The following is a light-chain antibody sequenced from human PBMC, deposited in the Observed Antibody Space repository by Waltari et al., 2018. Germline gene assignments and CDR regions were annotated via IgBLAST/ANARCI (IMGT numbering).Light chain of an antibody. J-gene: IGLJ1*01. CDR2: QDS. Sequence: SYELTQPPSVSVSPGQTASITCSGDTLGDKYACWYQQKPGQSPVLVIYQDSKRPSGIPERFSGSNSGNTATLTISGTQAMDEADYYCQAWDSSTHVFGTGTKVTVL. CDR3: QAWDSSTHV. V-gene: IGLV3-1*01. CDR1: TLGDKY.